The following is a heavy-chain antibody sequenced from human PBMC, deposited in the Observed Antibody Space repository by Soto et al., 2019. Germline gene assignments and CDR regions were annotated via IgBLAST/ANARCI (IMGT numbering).Heavy chain of an antibody. V-gene: IGHV1-18*01. Sequence: VKVSCKASGGTFSSYAISWVRQAPGQGLEWMGWISAYNGKTNYAQKLQGRVTMTTDTSTSTAYMELRSLRSDDTAVYYCARVKGSGYHNWFDPWGQGTLVTVSS. J-gene: IGHJ5*02. CDR3: ARVKGSGYHNWFDP. CDR2: ISAYNGKT. CDR1: GGTFSSYA. D-gene: IGHD3-22*01.